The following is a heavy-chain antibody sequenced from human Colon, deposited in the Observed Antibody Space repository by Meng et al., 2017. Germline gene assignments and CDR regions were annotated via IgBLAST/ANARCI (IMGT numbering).Heavy chain of an antibody. V-gene: IGHV6-1*01. Sequence: VLQQQPGPGLVQPSQTLSLPCAISGDSVSSNMAAWNWIRQSPSRGLEWLGRTYYRSKYYNDYALSVKSRITINPDTSKNQFSLQLNSVTPEDTAIYYCARDWGDVRGGFDFWGQGTLVTVSS. CDR2: TYYRSKYYN. D-gene: IGHD3-10*02. J-gene: IGHJ4*02. CDR1: GDSVSSNMAA. CDR3: ARDWGDVRGGFDF.